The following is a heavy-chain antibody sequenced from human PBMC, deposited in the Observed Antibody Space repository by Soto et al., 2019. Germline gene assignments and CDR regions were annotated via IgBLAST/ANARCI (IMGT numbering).Heavy chain of an antibody. D-gene: IGHD3-22*01. CDR1: GFTFRNYA. J-gene: IGHJ4*02. Sequence: PGGSLRLCCAASGFTFRNYAMSWVRQAPGKGLEWVSGINNSGGSTYFADSVKGRFTISRDNSKNTLYLQMNSLRAEDTAIYYSAKDDYYDGSLYYSPFDFWGQGTLVTVSS. CDR2: INNSGGST. V-gene: IGHV3-23*01. CDR3: AKDDYYDGSLYYSPFDF.